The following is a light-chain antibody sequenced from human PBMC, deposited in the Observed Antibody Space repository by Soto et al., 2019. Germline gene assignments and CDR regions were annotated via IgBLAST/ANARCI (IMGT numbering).Light chain of an antibody. Sequence: EIVLTQSPGTLSLSPGDRATLSCRASQTIGRNFLAWYQQKPGQAPRLLIYGASTRATGIPDRFSVSGSGTDFTLTISRLEPEDCGVYYCQHYASLPTTFGQGTKLEIK. J-gene: IGKJ2*01. CDR3: QHYASLPTT. CDR1: QTIGRNF. V-gene: IGKV3-20*01. CDR2: GAS.